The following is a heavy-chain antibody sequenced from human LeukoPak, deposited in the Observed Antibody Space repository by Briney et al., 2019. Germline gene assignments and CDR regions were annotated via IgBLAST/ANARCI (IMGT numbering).Heavy chain of an antibody. V-gene: IGHV4-39*07. CDR1: GGSISSSSYY. J-gene: IGHJ4*02. CDR2: IYYSGST. D-gene: IGHD3-22*01. CDR3: ASDSSGYYYIDY. Sequence: SETLSLTCTVSGGSISSSSYYWDWIRQPPGKGLEWIGSIYYSGSTYYNPSLKSRVTMSVDTSKNQFSLKLSSATAADTAVYYCASDSSGYYYIDYWGQGTLVTVSS.